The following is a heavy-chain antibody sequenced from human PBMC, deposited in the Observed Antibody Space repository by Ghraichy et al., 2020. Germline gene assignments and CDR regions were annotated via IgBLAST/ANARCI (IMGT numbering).Heavy chain of an antibody. CDR2: IIPILGIA. J-gene: IGHJ5*02. V-gene: IGHV1-69*02. Sequence: SVKGSCKASGGTFSSYTISWVRQAPGQGLEWMGRIIPILGIANYAQKFQGRVTITADKSTSTAYMELSSLRSEDTAVYYCARGLRGGEYCSGGSCLSLPSAPTDNWFDPWGQGTLVTVSS. D-gene: IGHD2-15*01. CDR3: ARGLRGGEYCSGGSCLSLPSAPTDNWFDP. CDR1: GGTFSSYT.